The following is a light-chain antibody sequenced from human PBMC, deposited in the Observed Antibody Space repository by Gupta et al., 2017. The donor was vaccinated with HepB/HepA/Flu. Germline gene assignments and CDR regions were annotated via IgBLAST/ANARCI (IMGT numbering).Light chain of an antibody. CDR1: QSILSY. V-gene: IGKV1-39*01. J-gene: IGKJ1*01. CDR3: QQSHSIPRT. CDR2: AAS. Sequence: DIQMTQSPSSLSASVGDRVTITCRASQSILSYLNWYQQKPGKAPKLLIYAASILQSGVPSRFSASGSGTDFTLTISSLQPEDFATYSCQQSHSIPRTFGQGTKVEIK.